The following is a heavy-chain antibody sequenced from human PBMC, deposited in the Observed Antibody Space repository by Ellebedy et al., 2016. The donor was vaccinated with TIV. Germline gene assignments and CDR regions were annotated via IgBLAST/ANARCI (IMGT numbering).Heavy chain of an antibody. Sequence: PGGSLRLPCAASGFTFADYAMHWVRHAPGKGLEWVPGISWNSGSIGYADSVKGRFTISRDNAKNSLYLQMNSLRAEDMALYYGAKGVVGDPYYYGMDVWGQGTTVTVSS. V-gene: IGHV3-9*03. CDR1: GFTFADYA. CDR2: ISWNSGSI. CDR3: AKGVVGDPYYYGMDV. D-gene: IGHD2-2*01. J-gene: IGHJ6*02.